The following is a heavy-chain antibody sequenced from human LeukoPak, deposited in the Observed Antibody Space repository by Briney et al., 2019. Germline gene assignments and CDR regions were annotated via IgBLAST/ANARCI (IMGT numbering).Heavy chain of an antibody. J-gene: IGHJ6*02. Sequence: GSLRVSCAASGFTFSSYSMNWVRQPPGKGLEWIGEINHSGSTNYNPSLKSRVTISVDTSKNQFSLKLSSVTAADTAVYYCARGMNYYDSSGGVWGQGTTVTVSS. CDR1: GFTFSSYS. V-gene: IGHV4-34*01. CDR3: ARGMNYYDSSGGV. CDR2: INHSGST. D-gene: IGHD3-22*01.